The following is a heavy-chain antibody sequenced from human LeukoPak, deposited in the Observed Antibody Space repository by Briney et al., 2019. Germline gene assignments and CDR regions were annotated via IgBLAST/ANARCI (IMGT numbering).Heavy chain of an antibody. CDR2: ISGSGGST. CDR3: AKVSKELRHFDY. J-gene: IGHJ4*02. Sequence: GGSLRLSCAASGFTFRDYTMNWVRQTPGKGLEWVSAISGSGGSTYYADSVKGRFTISRDNSKNTLYLQMNSLRAEDTAVYYCAKVSKELRHFDYWGQGTLVTVSS. CDR1: GFTFRDYT. D-gene: IGHD1-7*01. V-gene: IGHV3-23*01.